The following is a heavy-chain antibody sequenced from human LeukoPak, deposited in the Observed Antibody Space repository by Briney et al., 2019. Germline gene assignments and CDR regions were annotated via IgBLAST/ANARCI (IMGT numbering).Heavy chain of an antibody. CDR2: INPSGGST. J-gene: IGHJ6*03. CDR1: GYTFTSYY. D-gene: IGHD3-3*01. CDR3: AREVFHYMDV. V-gene: IGHV1-46*01. Sequence: ASVKVSCKASGYTFTSYYMHWVRQAPGQGLERMGIINPSGGSTSYAQKFQGRVTMTRDMSTSTVYMELSSLRSEDTAVYYCAREVFHYMDVWGKGTTVTVSS.